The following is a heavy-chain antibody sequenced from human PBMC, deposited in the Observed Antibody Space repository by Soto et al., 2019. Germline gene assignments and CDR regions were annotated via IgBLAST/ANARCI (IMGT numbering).Heavy chain of an antibody. CDR3: AHRPIVGAAI. J-gene: IGHJ4*02. CDR2: IYHSGST. Sequence: QVQLQESGPGLVKPSGTLSLTCGVFGGSISNSNWWTWVRQPPGKGLEWIREIYHSGSTNYNSSLMSRVTISLDKVNNQFSLKLTSVTAADTAVYYCAHRPIVGAAIWGQGTLVTVSS. D-gene: IGHD1-26*01. V-gene: IGHV4-4*02. CDR1: GGSISNSNW.